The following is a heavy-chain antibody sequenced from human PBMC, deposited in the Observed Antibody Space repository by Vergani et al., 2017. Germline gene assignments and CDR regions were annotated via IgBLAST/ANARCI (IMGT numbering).Heavy chain of an antibody. CDR3: AKAANPGQHGLPGELDY. CDR1: GFTVSSNY. V-gene: IGHV3-30*18. J-gene: IGHJ4*02. D-gene: IGHD4/OR15-4a*01. Sequence: VQLVESGGGVVQPGRSLRLSCAASGFTVSSNYMSWVRQAPGKGLEWVAVIWYDGTNKYYADSVKGRFTISRDNSKNTLYLQMNSLRAEDTAVYYCAKAANPGQHGLPGELDYWGQGTLVTVSS. CDR2: IWYDGTNK.